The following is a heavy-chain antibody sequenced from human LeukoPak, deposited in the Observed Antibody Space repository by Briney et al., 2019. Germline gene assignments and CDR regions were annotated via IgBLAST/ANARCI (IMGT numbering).Heavy chain of an antibody. CDR1: GGSISSHY. V-gene: IGHV4-59*11. CDR3: ARSIAAFNYYYYYMDV. Sequence: SETLSLTCTVSGGSISSHYWSWIRQPPGKGLEWIGYIYCSGSTNYNPSLKSRVTISVDTSKNQFSLKLSSVTAADTAVYYCARSIAAFNYYYYYMDVWGKGTTVTVSS. J-gene: IGHJ6*03. CDR2: IYCSGST. D-gene: IGHD6-6*01.